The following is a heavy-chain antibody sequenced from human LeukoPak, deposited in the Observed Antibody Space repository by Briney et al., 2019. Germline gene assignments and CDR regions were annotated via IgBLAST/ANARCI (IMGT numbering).Heavy chain of an antibody. CDR1: GYTFTGYY. Sequence: ASVKVSCKASGYTFTGYYMHWVRQAPGQGLEWMGWINPNSGGTNYAQKFQGRVTMTRDTSISTAYMELSRLRSDDTAVYYCARTYYYDSSGYPLIDYWGQGTLVTVSS. D-gene: IGHD3-22*01. V-gene: IGHV1-2*02. J-gene: IGHJ4*02. CDR3: ARTYYYDSSGYPLIDY. CDR2: INPNSGGT.